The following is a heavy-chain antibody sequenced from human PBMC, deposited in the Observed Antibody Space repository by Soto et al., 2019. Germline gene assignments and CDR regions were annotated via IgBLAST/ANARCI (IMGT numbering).Heavy chain of an antibody. CDR2: FDPEDGET. V-gene: IGHV1-24*01. CDR1: GYTLTELS. CDR3: ATVTDDSSGYRGYFQH. J-gene: IGHJ1*01. Sequence: ASVKVSCQVSGYTLTELSMHWVRQAPGKGLEWMGGFDPEDGETIYAQKFQGRVTMTEDTSTDTAYMELSSLRSEDTAVYYCATVTDDSSGYRGYFQHWGQGTLVTVSS. D-gene: IGHD3-22*01.